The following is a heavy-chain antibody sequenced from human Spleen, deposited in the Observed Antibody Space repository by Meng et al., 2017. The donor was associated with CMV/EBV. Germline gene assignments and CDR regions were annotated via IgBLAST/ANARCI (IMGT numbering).Heavy chain of an antibody. V-gene: IGHV1-2*02. D-gene: IGHD6-19*01. CDR3: ARRQTSHSSDWYGYRDWFDP. CDR2: INPNSGGT. J-gene: IGHJ5*02. Sequence: ASVKVSCKASGYTFTGYYMHWVRQAPGQGLEWMGWINPNSGGTNYAQKFQGRVTMTRDTSISTAYMELSRLRSDGTAVYYCARRQTSHSSDWYGYRDWFDPWGQGTLVTVSS. CDR1: GYTFTGYY.